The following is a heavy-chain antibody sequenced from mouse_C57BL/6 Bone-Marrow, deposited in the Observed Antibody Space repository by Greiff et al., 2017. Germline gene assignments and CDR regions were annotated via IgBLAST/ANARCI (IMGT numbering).Heavy chain of an antibody. CDR2: ISYDGSN. CDR3: ARDLLRGFAY. V-gene: IGHV3-6*01. J-gene: IGHJ3*01. D-gene: IGHD1-1*01. CDR1: GYSITSGYY. Sequence: ESGPGLVKPSQSLSLTCSVTGYSITSGYYWNWIRQFPGNKLEWMGYISYDGSNNYNPSLKNRISITRDTSNNQFFLKLNSVTTEDTATYYCARDLLRGFAYWGQGTLVTVSA.